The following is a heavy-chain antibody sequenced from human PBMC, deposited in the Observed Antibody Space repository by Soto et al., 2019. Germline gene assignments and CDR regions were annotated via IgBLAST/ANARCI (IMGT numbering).Heavy chain of an antibody. Sequence: PGESLRISCKGSGYSFTNYWIGWVRQMPGKGLEWMGIIYPGDSDARYSPSFQGQVTISADKSISTAYLQWSSLKASDTAMYYCARPIAAAGVSVWYYFDYWGQGTLVTVSS. CDR1: GYSFTNYW. J-gene: IGHJ4*02. D-gene: IGHD6-13*01. CDR3: ARPIAAAGVSVWYYFDY. CDR2: IYPGDSDA. V-gene: IGHV5-51*01.